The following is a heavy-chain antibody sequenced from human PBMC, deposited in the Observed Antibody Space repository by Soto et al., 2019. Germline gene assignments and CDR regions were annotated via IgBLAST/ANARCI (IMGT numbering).Heavy chain of an antibody. V-gene: IGHV4-59*01. CDR2: IYYSGST. Sequence: SETLSLTCTVSGGSISSYYWSWIRQPPGKGLEWIGYIYYSGSTNYNPSLKSRVTIPVDTSKNQFSLKLSSVTAADTAVYYCARATEVVVPAAMTFFDYWGQGTLVTVSS. CDR3: ARATEVVVPAAMTFFDY. CDR1: GGSISSYY. J-gene: IGHJ4*02. D-gene: IGHD2-2*01.